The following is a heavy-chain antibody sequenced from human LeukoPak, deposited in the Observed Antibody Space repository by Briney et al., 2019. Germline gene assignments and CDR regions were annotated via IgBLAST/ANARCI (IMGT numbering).Heavy chain of an antibody. CDR2: IDPSGGST. V-gene: IGHV1-46*01. CDR1: GYTFTSNY. Sequence: ASVKVSCKASGYTFTSNYVHWVRQAPGQGLEWMGIIDPSGGSTSYAQKFQGRVTMTRDTSTNTVYMELSGLRSDDTAVYYCAKNPYEYYFDYWGQGTLVTVSS. J-gene: IGHJ4*02. D-gene: IGHD5-12*01. CDR3: AKNPYEYYFDY.